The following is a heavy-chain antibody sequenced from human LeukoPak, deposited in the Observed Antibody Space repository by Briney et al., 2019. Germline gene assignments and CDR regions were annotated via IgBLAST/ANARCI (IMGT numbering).Heavy chain of an antibody. D-gene: IGHD5-12*01. CDR3: ARSRATYAFDI. CDR1: GFTFSGYS. J-gene: IGHJ3*02. CDR2: ISSSGGTK. V-gene: IGHV3-48*01. Sequence: GGSLRLSCTASGFTFSGYSMNGVRQAPGKGLEWVSYISSSGGTKYYADSVKGQFTISRDNAMNSLYLQMNSLRAEDTAVYYCARSRATYAFDIWGQGTMVTVSS.